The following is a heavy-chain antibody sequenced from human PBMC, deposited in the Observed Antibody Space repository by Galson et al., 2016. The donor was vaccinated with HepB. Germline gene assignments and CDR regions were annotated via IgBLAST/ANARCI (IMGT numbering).Heavy chain of an antibody. CDR1: GYNFTINW. CDR2: IYPGDSKT. CDR3: ARMIVGAFDF. Sequence: QSGAEVKKPGESLKISCKGSGYNFTINWIAWVRQTPGKGLEWMGIIYPGDSKTRYSPSFQGHVSISADKSINTAYLQWSSLVASDSAMYYCARMIVGAFDFRGQGTLVTVSS. J-gene: IGHJ4*02. V-gene: IGHV5-51*01. D-gene: IGHD1-26*01.